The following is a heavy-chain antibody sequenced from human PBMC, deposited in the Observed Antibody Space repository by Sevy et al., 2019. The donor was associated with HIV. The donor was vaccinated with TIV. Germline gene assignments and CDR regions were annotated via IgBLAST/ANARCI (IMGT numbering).Heavy chain of an antibody. CDR1: GFNVSNNY. D-gene: IGHD6-13*01. CDR2: IYSGGRK. V-gene: IGHV3-53*01. Sequence: GGSLRLSCVASGFNVSNNYMSWVRQAPGKGLEWVSVIYSGGRKHYADSVKGRFTISRDKSKNTLYLQMNSLGVEDTAVYYCAREEGYGDAFDIWGQGTLVTVSS. J-gene: IGHJ3*02. CDR3: AREEGYGDAFDI.